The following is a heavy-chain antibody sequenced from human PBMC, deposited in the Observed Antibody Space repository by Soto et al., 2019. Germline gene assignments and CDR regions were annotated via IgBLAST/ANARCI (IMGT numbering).Heavy chain of an antibody. CDR2: ISSSSSTI. J-gene: IGHJ4*02. CDR1: GFTFSSYS. Sequence: EVQLVESGGGLVQRGGSLRLSCAASGFTFSSYSMNWVRQAPGKGLEWVSYISSSSSTIYYADSVKGRFTISRDNAKNSLYLQMNSLRAEDTAVYYCARDAAYDYIWGSYRYTLAPFDYWGQGTLVTVSS. V-gene: IGHV3-48*01. CDR3: ARDAAYDYIWGSYRYTLAPFDY. D-gene: IGHD3-16*02.